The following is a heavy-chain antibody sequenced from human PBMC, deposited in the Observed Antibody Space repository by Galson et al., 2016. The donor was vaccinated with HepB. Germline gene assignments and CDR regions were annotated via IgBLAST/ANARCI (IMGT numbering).Heavy chain of an antibody. CDR1: GFTVSRNY. J-gene: IGHJ6*02. CDR3: ARGSYGYGMDV. V-gene: IGHV3-66*01. Sequence: SLRLSCAASGFTVSRNYMSWVLQAPGKGLEWVSTIYIGDDIFYADSVRGRFTISRDNSMNTVYLQMNNLRAEDTAVYYCARGSYGYGMDVWGQGTTVPVSS. D-gene: IGHD3-16*01. CDR2: IYIGDDI.